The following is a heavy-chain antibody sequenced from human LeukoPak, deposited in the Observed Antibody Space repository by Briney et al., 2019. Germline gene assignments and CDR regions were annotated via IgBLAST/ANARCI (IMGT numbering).Heavy chain of an antibody. D-gene: IGHD3-16*01. Sequence: GGSLRLSCATSGFTLSSYDMHRVRQATGKGLEWVSAIGTAGDTYYTGSVKGRFTISRENAKNSFYLQMNSLEVGDTAVYYCGRAEELWAPDYWGQGTLVTVSS. J-gene: IGHJ4*02. CDR1: GFTLSSYD. CDR2: IGTAGDT. CDR3: GRAEELWAPDY. V-gene: IGHV3-13*01.